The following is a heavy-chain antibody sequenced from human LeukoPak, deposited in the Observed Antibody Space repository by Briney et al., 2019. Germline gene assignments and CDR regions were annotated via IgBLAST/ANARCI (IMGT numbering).Heavy chain of an antibody. CDR3: ARPNHKDHCSSSSCYRYFDY. V-gene: IGHV4-39*07. Sequence: SETLSLTCTVSGGSISSSSYYWGWIRQPPGKGLEWIGEINHGGSTNYNPSLKSRVTISVDTSKNQFSLQLSSVTAADTAVYYCARPNHKDHCSSSSCYRYFDYWGQGTLVTVSS. J-gene: IGHJ4*02. CDR2: INHGGST. CDR1: GGSISSSSYY. D-gene: IGHD2-2*02.